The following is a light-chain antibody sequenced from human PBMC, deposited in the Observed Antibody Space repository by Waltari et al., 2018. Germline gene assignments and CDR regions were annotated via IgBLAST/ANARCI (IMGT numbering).Light chain of an antibody. CDR2: EVS. J-gene: IGKJ2*03. Sequence: DVVMTQTPLSLSVTLGQPASFSCRSSQDLLYDDGKTYLFWFLQKSGQSPQPLMYEVSSRLSGGPRRFNCRGSGTEITLTIRRVEGEDVGVYYGKQAINLDCFGQGTKVEIK. CDR1: QDLLYDDGKTY. CDR3: KQAINLDC. V-gene: IGKV2-29*02.